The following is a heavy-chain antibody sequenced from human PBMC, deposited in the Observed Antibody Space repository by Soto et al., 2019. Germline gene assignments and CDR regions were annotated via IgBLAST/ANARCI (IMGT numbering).Heavy chain of an antibody. V-gene: IGHV1-3*04. CDR1: GYTFTNYA. J-gene: IGHJ5*02. Sequence: ASVKVSCKASGYTFTNYAIHWVRQAPGQRLEWMGWINTGKGDTKYSQKFQDRVTITRDTSASTAYMELSSLRFEDTAVYYCARAIATYYSWFDPWGQGTLVTVSS. CDR2: INTGKGDT. D-gene: IGHD1-26*01. CDR3: ARAIATYYSWFDP.